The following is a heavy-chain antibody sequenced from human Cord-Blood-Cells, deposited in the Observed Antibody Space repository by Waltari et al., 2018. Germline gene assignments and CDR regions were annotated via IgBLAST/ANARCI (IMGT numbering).Heavy chain of an antibody. D-gene: IGHD4-17*01. V-gene: IGHV4-39*01. CDR2: IYYSGST. Sequence: QLQLQESGPGLVKPSETLSLTCTVSGGSISSSSYHWGWIRQPPGKGLEWIGSIYYSGSTYYNPSLKSRVTISVDTSKNQFSLKLSSVTAADTAVYYCASPMTTVGDYWGQGTLVTVSS. J-gene: IGHJ4*02. CDR3: ASPMTTVGDY. CDR1: GGSISSSSYH.